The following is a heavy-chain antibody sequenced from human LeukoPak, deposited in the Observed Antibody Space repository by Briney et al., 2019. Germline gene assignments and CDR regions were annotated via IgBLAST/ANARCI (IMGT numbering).Heavy chain of an antibody. CDR3: ARGVVYSSGWETFDY. CDR2: ISSSGSAI. CDR1: GFTFSSYE. J-gene: IGHJ4*02. V-gene: IGHV3-48*03. Sequence: GGSLRLSCAASGFTFSSYEMNWVRQAPGKGLEWVSFISSSGSAIHYADSVRGRFTISRDNAKNSLYLQMNSLRAEDTAVYYCARGVVYSSGWETFDYWGQGTLVTVSS. D-gene: IGHD6-19*01.